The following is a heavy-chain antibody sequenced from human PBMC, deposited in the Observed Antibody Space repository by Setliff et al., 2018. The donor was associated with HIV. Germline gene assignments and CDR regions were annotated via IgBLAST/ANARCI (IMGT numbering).Heavy chain of an antibody. D-gene: IGHD2-21*02. V-gene: IGHV4-61*02. CDR3: AGITVVTPYYFDY. J-gene: IGHJ4*02. CDR1: GGSFSSGIYY. Sequence: PSETLSLTCTVSGGSFSSGIYYWSWIRQPAGKGLEWIGRIYTSGSTNYNPSLKSRVTISIDTSKNQFSLKLNSVTAADTAAYYCAGITVVTPYYFDYWGQGTLVTVSS. CDR2: IYTSGST.